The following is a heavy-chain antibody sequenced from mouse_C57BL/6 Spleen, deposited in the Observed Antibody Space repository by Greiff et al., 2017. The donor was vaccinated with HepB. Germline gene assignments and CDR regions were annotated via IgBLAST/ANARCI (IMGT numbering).Heavy chain of an antibody. CDR2: ISGGGGNT. CDR3: ARQRDDYDGGDYYAMDY. Sequence: EVQLVESGGGLVKPGGSLKLSCAASGFTFSSYTMSWVRQTTEKRLEWVATISGGGGNTYYPDSVKGRFTISRDNAKNTLYLQMSSLRSEDTALYYCARQRDDYDGGDYYAMDYWGQGTSVTVSS. CDR1: GFTFSSYT. D-gene: IGHD2-4*01. J-gene: IGHJ4*01. V-gene: IGHV5-9*01.